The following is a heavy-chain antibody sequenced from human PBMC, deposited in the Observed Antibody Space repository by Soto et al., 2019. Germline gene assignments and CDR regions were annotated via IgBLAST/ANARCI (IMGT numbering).Heavy chain of an antibody. CDR1: VFTFSSYA. CDR3: AKGGKAYYYDSSGFTH. CDR2: ISGIGGST. Sequence: GGALRLSGAASVFTFSSYAMSWVRQAPGKGLEWVSAISGIGGSTYYADSVKGRFTISRDNSKNTLYLQMNSLRAEDTAVYYCAKGGKAYYYDSSGFTHWGQGTLVTVSS. D-gene: IGHD3-22*01. J-gene: IGHJ4*02. V-gene: IGHV3-23*01.